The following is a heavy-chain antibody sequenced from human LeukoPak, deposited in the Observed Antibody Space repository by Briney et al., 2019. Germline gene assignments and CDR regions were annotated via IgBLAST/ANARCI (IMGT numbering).Heavy chain of an antibody. Sequence: SETLSLTCAVYGGSFSGYYWSWIRQPPGKGLEWIGEINHSGSTNYNPSLKSRVTISVDTSKNQFSLKLSSVTAADTPVYYCARAPYCSRTSCTYANFVQPFDYWGQGTLLTVSS. CDR3: ARAPYCSRTSCTYANFVQPFDY. CDR2: INHSGST. CDR1: GGSFSGYY. V-gene: IGHV4-34*01. J-gene: IGHJ4*02. D-gene: IGHD2-2*01.